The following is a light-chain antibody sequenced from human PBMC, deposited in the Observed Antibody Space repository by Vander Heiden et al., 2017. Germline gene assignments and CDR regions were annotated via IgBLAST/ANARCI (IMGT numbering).Light chain of an antibody. J-gene: IGKJ1*01. CDR1: HSISSW. V-gene: IGKV1-5*03. CDR3: QQYTNYPKT. Sequence: DIQMTQSPSTLSASVGDRVTITCRASHSISSWLAWYQQKPGKAPKLLIYKASSLGSWVPSRFSGSGSGTEFTLTISSLHPDDFASYYCQQYTNYPKTFGQGTKVEIK. CDR2: KAS.